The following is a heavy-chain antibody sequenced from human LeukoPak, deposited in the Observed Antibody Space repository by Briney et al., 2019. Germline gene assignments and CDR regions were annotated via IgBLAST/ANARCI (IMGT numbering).Heavy chain of an antibody. CDR3: AREQYYYGSGRYYNGIDY. D-gene: IGHD3-10*01. CDR2: MKGDGSDK. CDR1: GFTFSRYW. J-gene: IGHJ4*02. Sequence: GGSLRLSCAASGFTFSRYWMSWVRQAPGKGLEWVANMKGDGSDKYYVDSVKGRFTISRDNAKNSLYLQMNSLRAEDTAVYYCAREQYYYGSGRYYNGIDYWGQGTLVTVSS. V-gene: IGHV3-7*01.